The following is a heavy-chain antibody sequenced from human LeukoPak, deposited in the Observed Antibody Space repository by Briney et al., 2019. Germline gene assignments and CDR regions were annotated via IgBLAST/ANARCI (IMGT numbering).Heavy chain of an antibody. J-gene: IGHJ4*02. CDR1: GFTFNTYG. D-gene: IGHD2-15*01. CDR2: ISGSGGST. Sequence: GSLRLSCAASGFTFNTYGMNWVRQAPGKGLEWVSAISGSGGSTYYADSVKGRFTISRDNSKNTLYLQMHSLRAEDTAVYYCAKGVFGYCSGGSCSSLGYWGQGTLVTVSS. V-gene: IGHV3-23*01. CDR3: AKGVFGYCSGGSCSSLGY.